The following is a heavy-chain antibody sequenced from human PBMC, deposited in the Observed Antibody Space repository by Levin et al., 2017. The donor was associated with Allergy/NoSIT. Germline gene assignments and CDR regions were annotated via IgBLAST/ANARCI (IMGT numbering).Heavy chain of an antibody. Sequence: GESLKISCAASGFTFSSYGMHWVRQAPGKGLEWVAVISYDGSNKYYADSVKGRFTISRDNSKNTLYLQMNSLRAEDTAVYYCAKVGGYDYSNDAFDIWGQGTMVTVSS. CDR1: GFTFSSYG. D-gene: IGHD5-12*01. CDR3: AKVGGYDYSNDAFDI. V-gene: IGHV3-30*18. J-gene: IGHJ3*02. CDR2: ISYDGSNK.